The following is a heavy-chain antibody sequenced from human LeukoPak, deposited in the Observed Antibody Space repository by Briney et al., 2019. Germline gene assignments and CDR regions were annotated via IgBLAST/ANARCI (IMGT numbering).Heavy chain of an antibody. D-gene: IGHD3-9*01. CDR1: GFTFSLYW. CDR3: AGGTGFIIKD. V-gene: IGHV3-7*03. CDR2: IKQDGSEK. J-gene: IGHJ4*02. Sequence: GGSLRLSCAASGFTFSLYWMNWVRRAPGKGLEWVANIKQDGSEKNYVDSVKGRFTISRDNAKNSLYLQMNNLRAEDTAMYYCAGGTGFIIKDWGQGTLVTVSS.